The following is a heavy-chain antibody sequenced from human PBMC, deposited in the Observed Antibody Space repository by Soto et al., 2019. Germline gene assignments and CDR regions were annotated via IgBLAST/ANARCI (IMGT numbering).Heavy chain of an antibody. J-gene: IGHJ2*01. Sequence: EVQLLESGGGLVQPGGSLRLSCAASGFTFSSYAMSWVRQAPGKGLEWVSAISGSGGSTYYADSVKGRFTISRDNSKNTLYLQMNSPRAEDTAVYYCAKCGYNDYWYFDLWGRGTLVTVSS. CDR2: ISGSGGST. V-gene: IGHV3-23*01. D-gene: IGHD5-12*01. CDR3: AKCGYNDYWYFDL. CDR1: GFTFSSYA.